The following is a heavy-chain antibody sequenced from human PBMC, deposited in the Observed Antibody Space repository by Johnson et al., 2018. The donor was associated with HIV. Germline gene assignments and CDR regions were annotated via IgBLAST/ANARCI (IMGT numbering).Heavy chain of an antibody. CDR2: IRSKAYGGTT. D-gene: IGHD3-3*01. CDR1: GFTFGDYA. CDR3: GTELGLEWSEGDDAFDI. V-gene: IGHV3-49*04. J-gene: IGHJ3*02. Sequence: VQLVESGGGLVQPGRSLRLSCTASGFTFGDYAMSWVRQAPGKGLEWVGFIRSKAYGGTTEYAASVKGRFTISRDDSKSIAYLQMNSLKTEDTGVYYCGTELGLEWSEGDDAFDIWGQGTMVTVSS.